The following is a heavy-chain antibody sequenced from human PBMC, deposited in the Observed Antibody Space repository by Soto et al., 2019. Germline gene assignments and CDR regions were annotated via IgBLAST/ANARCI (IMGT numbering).Heavy chain of an antibody. Sequence: GGSLRLSCAASGFTFSSYAMSWVRQAPGKGLEWVSAISGSGGSTYYADSVKGRFTISRDNSKNTLYLQMNSLRAEDTAVYYCANLPGSSGHYYTRLIHYSGQATLVTVSS. D-gene: IGHD3-22*01. CDR2: ISGSGGST. V-gene: IGHV3-23*01. J-gene: IGHJ4*02. CDR3: ANLPGSSGHYYTRLIHY. CDR1: GFTFSSYA.